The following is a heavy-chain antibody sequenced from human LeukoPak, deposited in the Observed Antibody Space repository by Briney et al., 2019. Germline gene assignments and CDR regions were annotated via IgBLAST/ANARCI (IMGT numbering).Heavy chain of an antibody. J-gene: IGHJ6*04. CDR1: GYTFTSYY. CDR2: IIPIFGTA. CDR3: ARARYYYGSGSYYPDYYYYGMDV. D-gene: IGHD3-10*01. Sequence: SVKVSCKASGYTFTSYYMHWVRQAPGQGLEWMGGIIPIFGTANYAQKFQGRVTITADKSTSTAYMELSSLRSEDTAVYYCARARYYYGSGSYYPDYYYYGMDVWGKGTTVTVSS. V-gene: IGHV1-69*06.